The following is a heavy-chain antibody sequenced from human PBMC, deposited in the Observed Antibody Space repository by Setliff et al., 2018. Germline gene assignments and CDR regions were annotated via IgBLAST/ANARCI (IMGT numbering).Heavy chain of an antibody. V-gene: IGHV5-51*01. D-gene: IGHD3-10*01. Sequence: GESLKISCKGSGYSFTNYWIGWVRQMPGKGLEWMGIIYPLDSDTRYSPSFQGQVTISADKSVSTAYLQWVGLKASDTAMYYCAVLQVPLAAPAHFEFWGQGTPVTVSS. CDR1: GYSFTNYW. J-gene: IGHJ4*02. CDR3: AVLQVPLAAPAHFEF. CDR2: IYPLDSDT.